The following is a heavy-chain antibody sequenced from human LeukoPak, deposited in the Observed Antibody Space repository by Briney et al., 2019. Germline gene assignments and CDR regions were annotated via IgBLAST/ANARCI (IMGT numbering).Heavy chain of an antibody. CDR3: ARDVYYGMDV. CDR1: GFTFSSYS. Sequence: GAPRISRGASGFTFSSYSKNWGPQGPGEGVGWVSSISGGSTYIDYADSVKGRFTISRDNAKNSLYLQMNSLRAEDTAVYYCARDVYYGMDVWGQGTTVTVSS. V-gene: IGHV3-21*01. J-gene: IGHJ6*02. CDR2: ISGGSTYI.